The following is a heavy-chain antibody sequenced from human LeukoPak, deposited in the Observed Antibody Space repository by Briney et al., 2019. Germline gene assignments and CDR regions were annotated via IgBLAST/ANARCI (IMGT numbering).Heavy chain of an antibody. V-gene: IGHV3-66*01. CDR3: ARVIRGRSSRFAH. D-gene: IGHD1-26*01. Sequence: GGSLRLSCAASGFTVSSNYMSWVRQAPGKGLEWVSVIYSGGSTYYADSVKGRFTISRDNSKNTLYLQMNSLRAEDTAVYYCARVIRGRSSRFAHRGHGPLVPVSS. CDR2: IYSGGST. J-gene: IGHJ1*01. CDR1: GFTVSSNY.